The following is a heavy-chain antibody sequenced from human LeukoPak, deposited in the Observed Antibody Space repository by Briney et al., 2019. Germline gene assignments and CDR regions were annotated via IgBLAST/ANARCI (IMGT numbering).Heavy chain of an antibody. Sequence: SVKVSCKASGGTFSSYAISWVRQAPGQGLEWMGRIIPIFGIANYAQKFQGRVTITADKSTSTACMELSSLRSEDTAVYYCASQPVASSTNRGWFDPWGQGTLVTVSS. J-gene: IGHJ5*02. CDR1: GGTFSSYA. D-gene: IGHD2-2*01. CDR3: ASQPVASSTNRGWFDP. V-gene: IGHV1-69*04. CDR2: IIPIFGIA.